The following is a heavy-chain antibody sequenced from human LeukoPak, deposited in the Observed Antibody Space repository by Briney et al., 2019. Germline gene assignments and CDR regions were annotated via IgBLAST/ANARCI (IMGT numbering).Heavy chain of an antibody. CDR3: ARQMATKLFGFDY. Sequence: SETLSLTCAVSGGSISSGGYSWSWIRQPPGKGLEWIGYIYHSGSTYYNPSLKSRVTISVDRSKNQFSLKLSSVTAADTAVYYCARQMATKLFGFDYWGQGTLVTVSS. CDR1: GGSISSGGYS. D-gene: IGHD5-24*01. J-gene: IGHJ4*02. CDR2: IYHSGST. V-gene: IGHV4-30-2*01.